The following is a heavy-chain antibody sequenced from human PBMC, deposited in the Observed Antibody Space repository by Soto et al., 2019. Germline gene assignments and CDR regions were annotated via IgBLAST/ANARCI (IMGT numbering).Heavy chain of an antibody. Sequence: QVQLVQSGAEVKKPGSSVKVSCKASGGTFSSYAISWVRQAPGQGLEWMGGIIPIFGTANYAQKFQGRVTIPADESTSTAYMELSSLRSEDTAVYYCARAAYYYDSSGYYFDAFDIWGQGTMVTVSS. CDR2: IIPIFGTA. CDR1: GGTFSSYA. V-gene: IGHV1-69*01. J-gene: IGHJ3*02. CDR3: ARAAYYYDSSGYYFDAFDI. D-gene: IGHD3-22*01.